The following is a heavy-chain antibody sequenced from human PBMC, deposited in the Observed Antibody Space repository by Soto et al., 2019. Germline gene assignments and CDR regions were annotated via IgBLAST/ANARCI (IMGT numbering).Heavy chain of an antibody. D-gene: IGHD3-3*01. CDR1: GFTFSSYG. CDR3: AKDRFLEWLFGKEPDY. Sequence: GGSLRLSCAASGFTFSSYGLHWVRQAPGKGLEWVAVISYDGSNKYYADSVKGRFTISRDNSKNTLYLQMNSLRAEDTAVYYCAKDRFLEWLFGKEPDYWGQGTLVTVSS. J-gene: IGHJ4*02. CDR2: ISYDGSNK. V-gene: IGHV3-30*18.